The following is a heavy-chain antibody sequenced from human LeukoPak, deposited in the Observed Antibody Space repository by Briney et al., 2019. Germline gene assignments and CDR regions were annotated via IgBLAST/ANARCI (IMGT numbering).Heavy chain of an antibody. CDR1: GYTFTGYY. V-gene: IGHV1-2*02. Sequence: RASVKVSCKASGYTFTGYYMHWVRQAPGQGLEWMGWINPNSGGTNYAQKFQGRVTMTRDTSISTAYMELSRLRSDDPAVYYCARGLRDSLLWFGELPSSFDYWGQGTLVTVSS. D-gene: IGHD3-10*01. CDR3: ARGLRDSLLWFGELPSSFDY. CDR2: INPNSGGT. J-gene: IGHJ4*02.